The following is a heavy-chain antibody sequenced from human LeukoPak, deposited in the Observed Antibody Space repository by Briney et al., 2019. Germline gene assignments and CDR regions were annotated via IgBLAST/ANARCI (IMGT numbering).Heavy chain of an antibody. CDR2: IIPIFGTA. V-gene: IGHV1-69*13. CDR3: ARPSGSYWKVNAFDI. Sequence: ASVKVSCKASGGTFGSYAISWVRQAPGQGLEWMGGIIPIFGTANYAQKFQGRVTITADESTSTAYMELSSLRSEDTAVYYCARPSGSYWKVNAFDIWGQGTMVTVSS. J-gene: IGHJ3*02. D-gene: IGHD1-26*01. CDR1: GGTFGSYA.